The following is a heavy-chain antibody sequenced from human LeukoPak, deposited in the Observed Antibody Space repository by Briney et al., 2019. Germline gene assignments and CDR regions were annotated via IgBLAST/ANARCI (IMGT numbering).Heavy chain of an antibody. D-gene: IGHD3-10*01. CDR3: AREGSGSGSYYDYYYYMDV. V-gene: IGHV4-59*01. Sequence: DPLSLPCTVTGVSIRSYYWSWLRQPQGKGLEWIGYIYYSGSTNYNPSLKSRVTISVDTSKNQFSLKLSSVTAADTAVYYCAREGSGSGSYYDYYYYMDVWGKGTTVTVSS. CDR2: IYYSGST. CDR1: GVSIRSYY. J-gene: IGHJ6*03.